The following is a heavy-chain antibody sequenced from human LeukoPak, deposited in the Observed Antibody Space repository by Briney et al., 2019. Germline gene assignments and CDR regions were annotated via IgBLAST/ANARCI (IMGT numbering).Heavy chain of an antibody. CDR2: ISSSSSTI. CDR1: GFTFSSYS. CDR3: ARGGYSYSDAFDI. D-gene: IGHD5-18*01. V-gene: IGHV3-48*01. Sequence: GGSLRLSCAASGFTFSSYSMNWVRQAPEKGLEWVSYISSSSSTIYYADSVKGRFTISRDNAKNSLYLQVNSLRAEDTAVYYCARGGYSYSDAFDIWGQGTMVTVSS. J-gene: IGHJ3*02.